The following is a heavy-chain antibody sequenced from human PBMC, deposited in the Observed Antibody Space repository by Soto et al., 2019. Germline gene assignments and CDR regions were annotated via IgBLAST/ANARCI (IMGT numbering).Heavy chain of an antibody. D-gene: IGHD5-18*01. V-gene: IGHV3-30-3*01. CDR3: ARDNGYSYGYLGAGYYYYYGMDV. CDR1: GFTFSSYA. Sequence: GALRLSCAASGFTFSSYAMHWVRQAPGKGLEWVAVISYDGSNKYYADSVKGRFTISRDNSKNTLYLQMNSLRAEDTAVYYCARDNGYSYGYLGAGYYYYYGMDVWGQGTTVTVSS. J-gene: IGHJ6*02. CDR2: ISYDGSNK.